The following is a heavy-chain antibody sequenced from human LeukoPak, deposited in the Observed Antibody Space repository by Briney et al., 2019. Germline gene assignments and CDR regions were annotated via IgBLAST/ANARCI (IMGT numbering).Heavy chain of an antibody. D-gene: IGHD3-22*01. CDR1: GYTFSTYA. J-gene: IGHJ3*01. CDR2: IGGSGVNT. Sequence: QTGGSLRLSCTASGYTFSTYAMTWVRQAQGKGLEWVSAIGGSGVNTYYADSVKGRFAASRDNSKNTLYLQMNSLRAEDTAVYYCARGRSGYGPFDAFDLWGQGTWVTVSS. CDR3: ARGRSGYGPFDAFDL. V-gene: IGHV3-23*01.